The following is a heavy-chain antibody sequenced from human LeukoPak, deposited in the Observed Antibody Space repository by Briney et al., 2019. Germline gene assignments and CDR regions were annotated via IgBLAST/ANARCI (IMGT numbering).Heavy chain of an antibody. J-gene: IGHJ5*02. V-gene: IGHV3-30*02. CDR1: GFTFSSYG. Sequence: PGGSLRLSCAASGFTFSSYGMHWVRQAPGKGLEWVAFIRYDGSNKYYADSVKGRFTISRDNSKNTLYLQMNSLRAEDTAVYYCAKDYYDSSGYFLGVPNWFDPWGQGTLVTVSS. CDR2: IRYDGSNK. CDR3: AKDYYDSSGYFLGVPNWFDP. D-gene: IGHD3-22*01.